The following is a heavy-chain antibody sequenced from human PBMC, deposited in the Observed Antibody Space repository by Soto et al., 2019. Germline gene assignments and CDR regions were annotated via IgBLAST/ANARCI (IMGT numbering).Heavy chain of an antibody. J-gene: IGHJ4*02. D-gene: IGHD3-16*02. CDR2: VYYSGST. CDR3: ARGNYDYVWGSYRYTSFDY. Sequence: TLSLTCTVSGGSISSYYWSWIRHPPGKGLEWIGYVYYSGSTNYNPSLKSRVTISVDTSKNQFSLKLSSVTAADTAVYYCARGNYDYVWGSYRYTSFDYWGQGTLVTVSS. V-gene: IGHV4-59*01. CDR1: GGSISSYY.